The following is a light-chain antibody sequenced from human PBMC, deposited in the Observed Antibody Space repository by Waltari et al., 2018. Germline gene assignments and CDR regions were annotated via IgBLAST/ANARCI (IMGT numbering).Light chain of an antibody. V-gene: IGKV2-30*01. CDR3: MQGTHWPWT. CDR1: QSLVSRDGNTY. CDR2: KVS. J-gene: IGKJ1*01. Sequence: DVVMTQSPLSLPVTLGQPASISCRSSQSLVSRDGNTYFNWFLQRPGQSPRRLLYKVSNRDSGVPDRFSGGGSGTDFTLRISRVEAEDVGVYYCMQGTHWPWTFGQGTKVEIK.